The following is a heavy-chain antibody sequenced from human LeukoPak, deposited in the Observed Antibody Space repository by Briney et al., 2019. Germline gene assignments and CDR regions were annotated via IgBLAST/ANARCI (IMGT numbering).Heavy chain of an antibody. V-gene: IGHV3-23*01. CDR2: ISGSGDTT. CDR3: ARRGYSYGPNDY. J-gene: IGHJ4*02. CDR1: GFTFSNYA. D-gene: IGHD5-18*01. Sequence: GGSLRLSCAAPGFTFSNYAMSWVRQAPGKGPEWVSGISGSGDTTYYADSVKGRFTISRDNSKNTLYLQMNSLRAEDTAVYYCARRGYSYGPNDYWGQGTLVTVSS.